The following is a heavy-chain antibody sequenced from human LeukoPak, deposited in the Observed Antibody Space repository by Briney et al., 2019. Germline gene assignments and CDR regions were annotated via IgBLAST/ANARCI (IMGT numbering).Heavy chain of an antibody. V-gene: IGHV3-21*01. D-gene: IGHD3-10*01. Sequence: GGSLRLSCAASGFTFSSYSMNWVRQAPGKGLEWVSSISSSSSYIYYADSVKGRFTISRDNAKNSLYLQMNSLRAEDTAVYYWLPCCGSGWWGYYIDYSGQESLVTVHS. CDR1: GFTFSSYS. CDR3: LPCCGSGWWGYYIDY. J-gene: IGHJ4*02. CDR2: ISSSSSYI.